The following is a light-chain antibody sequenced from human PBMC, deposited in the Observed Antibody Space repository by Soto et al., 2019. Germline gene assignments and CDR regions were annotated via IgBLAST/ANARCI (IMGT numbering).Light chain of an antibody. CDR2: GAS. Sequence: EIVMTQSPATLSVSPGDTATLSCRASQSISTNLAWYQQKPGQAPRLLLSGASTGATGIPARFSGSGSGTEFTLTLSSLQSEDFAVYYCQQYNAWPRTFGQGTKVEIK. J-gene: IGKJ1*01. CDR3: QQYNAWPRT. V-gene: IGKV3-15*01. CDR1: QSISTN.